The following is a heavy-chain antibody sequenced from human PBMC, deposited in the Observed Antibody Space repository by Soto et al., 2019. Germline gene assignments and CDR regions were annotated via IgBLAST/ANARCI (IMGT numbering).Heavy chain of an antibody. D-gene: IGHD3-10*01. V-gene: IGHV1-18*01. CDR1: GYPFTHYG. Sequence: QVQLVQSGAEVKKPGASVKVSCKSSGYPFTHYGITWVRQAPGQGPEWMGWISPFNGNTNYGQTLQGRVTLTTDTSTSTAYMELRSLRSDDTAVYYCARDQSFDRSYYYGIDVWGQGTTVTVSS. J-gene: IGHJ6*02. CDR3: ARDQSFDRSYYYGIDV. CDR2: ISPFNGNT.